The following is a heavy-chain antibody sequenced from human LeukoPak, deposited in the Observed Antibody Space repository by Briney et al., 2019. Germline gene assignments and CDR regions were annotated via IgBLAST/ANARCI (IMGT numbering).Heavy chain of an antibody. CDR1: GGSIRSSSYY. CDR2: IYYSGST. V-gene: IGHV4-39*07. D-gene: IGHD5-18*01. J-gene: IGHJ4*02. Sequence: SETLSLTCTVSGGSIRSSSYYWGWIRQPPGKGLEWIGSIYYSGSTYYNPSLKSRVTISVDTSKNQFSLKLRSVTAADTAVYYCASNNHRDGYSYGDYYFDYWGQGTLVTVSS. CDR3: ASNNHRDGYSYGDYYFDY.